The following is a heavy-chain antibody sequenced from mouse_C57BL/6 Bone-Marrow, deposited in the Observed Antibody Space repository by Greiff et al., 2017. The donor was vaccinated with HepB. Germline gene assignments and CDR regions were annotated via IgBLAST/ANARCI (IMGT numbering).Heavy chain of an antibody. Sequence: VQLQQSGAELVKPGASVKLSCKASGYTFTSYWMHWVKQRPGQGLEWIGMIHPNSGSTNYNEKFKSKATLTVDKSSSTAYMQLSSLTSEDSAVYYCAREGLSYYFDYWGQGTTLTVSS. CDR2: IHPNSGST. CDR3: AREGLSYYFDY. D-gene: IGHD1-3*01. CDR1: GYTFTSYW. V-gene: IGHV1-64*01. J-gene: IGHJ2*01.